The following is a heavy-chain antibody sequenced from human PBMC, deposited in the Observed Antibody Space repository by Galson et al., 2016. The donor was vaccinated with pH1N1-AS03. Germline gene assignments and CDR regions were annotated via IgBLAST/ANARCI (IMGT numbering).Heavy chain of an antibody. D-gene: IGHD3-9*01. CDR1: GFTFSTYW. V-gene: IGHV3-7*03. CDR2: IKQDGSEK. Sequence: SLRLSCAASGFTFSTYWMSWVRQAPGKGLEWVANIKQDGSEKYYVDSVKGRFTTSRDNAKNSLYLQMNSLRADDTAVYYCARGWYDIWTGYLVDPFDYWGQGALVTVSS. J-gene: IGHJ4*02. CDR3: ARGWYDIWTGYLVDPFDY.